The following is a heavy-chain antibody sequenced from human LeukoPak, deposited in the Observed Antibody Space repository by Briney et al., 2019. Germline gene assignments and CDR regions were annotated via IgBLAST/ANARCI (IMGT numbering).Heavy chain of an antibody. CDR1: GGSINNDGHY. D-gene: IGHD3-16*02. CDR3: ARASRLGELSLGY. J-gene: IGHJ4*02. CDR2: IYYSGTT. Sequence: PSQTLSLTCTVSGGSINNDGHYWSCIRQHPGKGLEWIGYIYYSGTTYYNSSLKSRVTISVGTSKNQFSLQLSPVTAADTAVYYCARASRLGELSLGYWGQGTLVTVSS. V-gene: IGHV4-31*03.